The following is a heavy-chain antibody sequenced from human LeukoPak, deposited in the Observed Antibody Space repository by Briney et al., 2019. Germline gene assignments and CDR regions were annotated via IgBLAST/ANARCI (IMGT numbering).Heavy chain of an antibody. V-gene: IGHV4-59*12. J-gene: IGHJ4*02. CDR3: ARDLPPAPGGGTDY. CDR2: IYYSGST. D-gene: IGHD3-16*01. Sequence: SETLSLTCTVSGGSISSYYWSWIRQPPGKGLEWIGYIYYSGSTNYNPSLKSRVTISVDTSKNQFSLKLSSVTAADTAVYYCARDLPPAPGGGTDYWGQGTLVTVSS. CDR1: GGSISSYY.